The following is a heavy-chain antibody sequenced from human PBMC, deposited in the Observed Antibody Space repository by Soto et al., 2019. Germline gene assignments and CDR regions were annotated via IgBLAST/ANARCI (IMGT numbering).Heavy chain of an antibody. Sequence: ASVKVSCKVSGYTLTELSMHWVRQAPGKGLEWMGGFDPEDGETIYAQKFQGRVTMTEDTSTDTAYMELSSLRSEDTAVYYCAGGAAAGHNYYYYYMDVWGKGTTVTVSS. V-gene: IGHV1-24*01. CDR1: GYTLTELS. J-gene: IGHJ6*03. D-gene: IGHD6-13*01. CDR3: AGGAAAGHNYYYYYMDV. CDR2: FDPEDGET.